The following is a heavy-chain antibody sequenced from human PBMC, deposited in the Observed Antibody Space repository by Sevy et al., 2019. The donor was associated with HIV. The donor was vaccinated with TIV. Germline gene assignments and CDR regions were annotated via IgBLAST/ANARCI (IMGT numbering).Heavy chain of an antibody. CDR3: AKSLPPRLWPYYYGMDV. CDR2: ISGSGGSGDKT. J-gene: IGHJ6*02. Sequence: GGSLRLSCAASGFTFSRYAMNWVRQAPGKGLEWVSGISGSGGSGDKTNYADSVKGRFTISRDDSKNSLYLQLNSLRAEDTAVYYCAKSLPPRLWPYYYGMDVWGQGTTVTVSS. CDR1: GFTFSRYA. V-gene: IGHV3-23*01. D-gene: IGHD5-18*01.